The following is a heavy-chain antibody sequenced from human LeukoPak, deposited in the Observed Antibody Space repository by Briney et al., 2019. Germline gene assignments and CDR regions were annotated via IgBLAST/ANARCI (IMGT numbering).Heavy chain of an antibody. Sequence: ASVKVSCKASRYTFTGYYMHWVRQAPGQRLEWMGWINPNSGGTNYAQKFQGRVTMTRDTSISTAYMELSRLRSDDTAVYYCARVISSGWPNFDYWGQGTLVTVSS. J-gene: IGHJ4*02. D-gene: IGHD6-19*01. CDR3: ARVISSGWPNFDY. V-gene: IGHV1-2*02. CDR2: INPNSGGT. CDR1: RYTFTGYY.